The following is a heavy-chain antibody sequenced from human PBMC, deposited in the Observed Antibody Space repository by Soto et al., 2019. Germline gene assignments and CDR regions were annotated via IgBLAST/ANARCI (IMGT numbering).Heavy chain of an antibody. J-gene: IGHJ4*02. CDR1: GDTFSSYA. CDR3: AIAGQGGYDSSFDS. CDR2: IIPIFGTA. Sequence: SVKFSCKASGDTFSSYAISWVRQAPGQGHEWMGGIIPIFGTANYAQKFQGTVTITADDSTSTAYMELSSLRSEATAVYSCAIAGQGGYDSSFDSWGQCILVTVSS. D-gene: IGHD5-12*01. V-gene: IGHV1-69*13.